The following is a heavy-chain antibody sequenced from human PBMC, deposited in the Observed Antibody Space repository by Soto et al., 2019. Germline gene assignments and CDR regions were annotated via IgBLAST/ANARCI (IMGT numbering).Heavy chain of an antibody. CDR1: GGSVSSGSYY. CDR3: ARDSTVTALDY. CDR2: IYYSGST. V-gene: IGHV4-61*01. D-gene: IGHD2-21*02. J-gene: IGHJ4*02. Sequence: QVQLQESGPGLVKPSETLSLTCTVSGGSVSSGSYYWSWIRQPPGKGLEWIGYIYYSGSTNYNPSLKSRVTISVDTSKNQFSLKLSSVTAADTAVYYCARDSTVTALDYWGQGNLVTVSS.